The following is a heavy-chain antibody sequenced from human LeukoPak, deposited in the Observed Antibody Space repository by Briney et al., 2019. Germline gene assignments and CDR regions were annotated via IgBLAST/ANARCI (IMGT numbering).Heavy chain of an antibody. Sequence: GASVKVSCKASGHTFSNYYMHWVRQAPGQGLKWMGIINRSAGSTSYAQKFQGRVTMSRDTSTSTFYMDLSSLRSEDTAVYFCARGTLTTQVDHWGQGTLVTVSS. D-gene: IGHD4-11*01. CDR3: ARGTLTTQVDH. CDR2: INRSAGST. CDR1: GHTFSNYY. V-gene: IGHV1-46*01. J-gene: IGHJ4*02.